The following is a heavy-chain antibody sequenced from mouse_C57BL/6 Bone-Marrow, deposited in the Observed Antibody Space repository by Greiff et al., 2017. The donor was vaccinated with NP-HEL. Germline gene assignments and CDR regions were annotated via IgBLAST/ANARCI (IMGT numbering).Heavy chain of an antibody. Sequence: DVKLVESGGGLVQPKGSLKLSCAASGFSFNTYAMNWVRQAPGKGLEWVARIRSKSNNYATYYADSVKDRFTISRDDSESMLYLQMNNLKTEDTAMYYCVRHLRVVATNYAMDYWGQGTSVTVSS. CDR3: VRHLRVVATNYAMDY. CDR1: GFSFNTYA. CDR2: IRSKSNNYAT. V-gene: IGHV10-1*01. D-gene: IGHD1-1*01. J-gene: IGHJ4*01.